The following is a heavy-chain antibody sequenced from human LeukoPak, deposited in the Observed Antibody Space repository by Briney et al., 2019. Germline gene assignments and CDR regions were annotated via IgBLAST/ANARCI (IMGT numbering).Heavy chain of an antibody. CDR2: MNPNSGNT. J-gene: IGHJ4*02. V-gene: IGHV1-8*01. Sequence: EASVKVSCKASGYTFTSYDINGVRQATGQGLEWMGWMNPNSGNTGYAQKFQGRVTMTRNNSISTAYMELSSLRSEDTAVYYCARAGAAAGTTHFDYWGQGTLVTVSS. CDR1: GYTFTSYD. D-gene: IGHD6-13*01. CDR3: ARAGAAAGTTHFDY.